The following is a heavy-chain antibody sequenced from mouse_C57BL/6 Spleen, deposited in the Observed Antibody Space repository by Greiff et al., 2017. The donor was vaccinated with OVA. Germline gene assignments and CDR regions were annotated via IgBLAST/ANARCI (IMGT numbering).Heavy chain of an antibody. Sequence: QVQLQQPGAELVKPGASVKLSCKASGYTFTSYWMQWVKQRPGQGLEWIGEIDPSDSYPNSNLKFKGKATLTVDTSSSTAYMQLSSLTSEDSAVYYCASEPHYGNSYGWYFDVWGTGTTVTVSS. CDR1: GYTFTSYW. D-gene: IGHD1-1*01. CDR2: IDPSDSYP. J-gene: IGHJ1*03. CDR3: ASEPHYGNSYGWYFDV. V-gene: IGHV1-50*01.